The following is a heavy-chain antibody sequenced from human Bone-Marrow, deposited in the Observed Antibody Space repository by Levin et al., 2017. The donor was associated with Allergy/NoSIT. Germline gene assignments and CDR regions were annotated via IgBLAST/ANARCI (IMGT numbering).Heavy chain of an antibody. CDR3: AGAFASAGTDSLYFYYYGVDV. CDR1: GGSFISSY. Sequence: SETLSLTCGVDGGSFISSYWSWIRQPPGKGLEWIGEINHSGTAKYNPSLKSRLTMSVDTSENQISLRLTSVTAADTAVYYCAGAFASAGTDSLYFYYYGVDVWGQGTTVSVSS. V-gene: IGHV4-34*01. CDR2: INHSGTA. J-gene: IGHJ6*02. D-gene: IGHD6-13*01.